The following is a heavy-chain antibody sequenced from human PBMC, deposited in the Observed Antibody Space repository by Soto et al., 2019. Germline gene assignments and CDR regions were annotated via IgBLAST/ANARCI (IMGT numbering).Heavy chain of an antibody. D-gene: IGHD3-10*01. CDR3: AREPMVRAAHGFDI. J-gene: IGHJ3*02. V-gene: IGHV1-2*02. Sequence: ASVKVSCKASGYTFTGHYMHWVRQAPGQGLEWMGWINPNSVGTNYAEKFQGRVTMTRDTSISTAYMELSRLRSDDTAVYYCAREPMVRAAHGFDIWGQGTMVTVSS. CDR1: GYTFTGHY. CDR2: INPNSVGT.